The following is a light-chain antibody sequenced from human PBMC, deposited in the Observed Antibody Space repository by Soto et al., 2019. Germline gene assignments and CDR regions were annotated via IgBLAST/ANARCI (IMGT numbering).Light chain of an antibody. Sequence: QSVLTQPPSASGTPGQIVAISCSGSSSNIGSNTVTWYQQLPGTAPKLLIYSTSQRSSGVPGRFSGSKSGASASLSISGLKSEDEADYYCAAWDDRLDVYVFGTGTKLTVL. J-gene: IGLJ1*01. CDR3: AAWDDRLDVYV. V-gene: IGLV1-44*01. CDR2: STS. CDR1: SSNIGSNT.